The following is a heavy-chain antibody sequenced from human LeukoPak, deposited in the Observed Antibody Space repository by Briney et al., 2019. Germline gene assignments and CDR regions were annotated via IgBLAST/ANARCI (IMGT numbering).Heavy chain of an antibody. CDR2: IYTSGST. CDR1: GGSISSGGYY. CDR3: AREQSGYYLDAFDI. V-gene: IGHV4-61*02. Sequence: SQTLSLTCTVSGGSISSGGYYWSWIRQHPGKGLEWIGRIYTSGSTNYNPSLKSRVTMSVDTSKNQFSLKLSSVTAADTAVYYCAREQSGYYLDAFDIWGQGTMVTVSS. D-gene: IGHD3-22*01. J-gene: IGHJ3*02.